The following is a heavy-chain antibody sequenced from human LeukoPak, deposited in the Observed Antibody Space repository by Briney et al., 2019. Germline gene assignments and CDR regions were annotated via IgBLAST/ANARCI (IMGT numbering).Heavy chain of an antibody. Sequence: SETLSLTCAVYGGSFSGYYWSWIRQPPGKGLEWIGEINHSGGTNYNPSLKSRVTISVDTSKNQFSLKLSSVTAADTAVYYCARGVHRGYSYGKALGYWGQGTLVTVSS. V-gene: IGHV4-34*01. CDR3: ARGVHRGYSYGKALGY. CDR1: GGSFSGYY. CDR2: INHSGGT. J-gene: IGHJ4*02. D-gene: IGHD5-18*01.